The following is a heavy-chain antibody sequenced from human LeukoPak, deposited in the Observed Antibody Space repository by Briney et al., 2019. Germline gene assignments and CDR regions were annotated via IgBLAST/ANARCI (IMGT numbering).Heavy chain of an antibody. CDR3: AKDAGYGYGDLYYFDY. CDR1: GGSISSYY. J-gene: IGHJ4*02. V-gene: IGHV4-59*01. D-gene: IGHD5-18*01. CDR2: IYYSGST. Sequence: PSETLSLTCTVSGGSISSYYWSWIRQPPGKGLEWIGYIYYSGSTNYNPSLKSRVTISVDTSKNQFSLKLSSVTAADTAVYYCAKDAGYGYGDLYYFDYWGQGTLVTVSS.